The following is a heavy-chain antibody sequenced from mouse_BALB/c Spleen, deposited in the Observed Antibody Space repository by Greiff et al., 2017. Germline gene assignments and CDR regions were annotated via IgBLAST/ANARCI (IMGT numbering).Heavy chain of an antibody. CDR1: GFTFSSFG. J-gene: IGHJ4*01. V-gene: IGHV5-17*02. D-gene: IGHD2-3*01. Sequence: EVQLVESGGGLVQPGGSRKLSCAASGFTFSSFGMHWVRQAPEKGLEWVAYISSGSSTIYYADTVKGRFTISRDNPKNTLFLQMTSLRSEDTAMYYCARPYDGYYDAMDYWGQGTSVTVSS. CDR2: ISSGSSTI. CDR3: ARPYDGYYDAMDY.